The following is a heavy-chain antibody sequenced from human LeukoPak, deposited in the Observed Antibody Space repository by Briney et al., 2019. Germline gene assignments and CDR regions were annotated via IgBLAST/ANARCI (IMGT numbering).Heavy chain of an antibody. CDR1: GFSFSNYG. V-gene: IGHV3-30*18. Sequence: GGSLRLSCAASGFSFSNYGMHWVRQAPGKGLEWVAVISCSGSSTYYADSVKGRFTISRDNSKNTLYLQMNSLRAEDTAVYYCAKLNLYYYDSSGYDFFDYWGQGTLVTVSS. D-gene: IGHD3-22*01. J-gene: IGHJ4*02. CDR2: ISCSGSST. CDR3: AKLNLYYYDSSGYDFFDY.